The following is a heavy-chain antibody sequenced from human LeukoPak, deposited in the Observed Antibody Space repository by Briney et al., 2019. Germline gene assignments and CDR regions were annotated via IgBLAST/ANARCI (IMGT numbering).Heavy chain of an antibody. V-gene: IGHV4-59*01. Sequence: SQTLSLTCTVSGGSISSYYWSWIRQPPGKGLEWIGYIYYSGSTNYNPSLKSRVTISVDTSKNQFSLKLSSVTAADTAVYYCARVPYVWGSYRYEAFDIWGQGTMVTVSS. CDR1: GGSISSYY. D-gene: IGHD3-16*02. CDR3: ARVPYVWGSYRYEAFDI. CDR2: IYYSGST. J-gene: IGHJ3*02.